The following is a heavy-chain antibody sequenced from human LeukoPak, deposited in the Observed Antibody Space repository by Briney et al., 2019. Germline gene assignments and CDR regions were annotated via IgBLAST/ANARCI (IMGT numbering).Heavy chain of an antibody. V-gene: IGHV4-34*01. CDR2: INHSGST. D-gene: IGHD6-19*01. CDR3: ARGGSGWSLYYYYGMDV. J-gene: IGHJ6*02. Sequence: PSETLSLTCAVYGGSFSGYYWSWIRQPPGEGLEWIGEINHSGSTNYNPSLKSRVTISVDTSKNQFSLKLSSVTAADTAVYYCARGGSGWSLYYYYGMDVWGQGTTVTVSS. CDR1: GGSFSGYY.